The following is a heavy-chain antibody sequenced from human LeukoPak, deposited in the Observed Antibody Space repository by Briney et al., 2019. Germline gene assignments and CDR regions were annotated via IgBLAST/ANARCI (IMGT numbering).Heavy chain of an antibody. J-gene: IGHJ4*02. Sequence: GASVKVSCKVSGYTLTELSMHWVRQAPGKGLEWMGGFDPEDGETIYAQKFQGRVTMTEDTSTDTACMELSSLRSEDTAVYYCATDCSGGSCYSSRNKVFDYWGQGTLVTVSS. CDR2: FDPEDGET. V-gene: IGHV1-24*01. D-gene: IGHD2-15*01. CDR1: GYTLTELS. CDR3: ATDCSGGSCYSSRNKVFDY.